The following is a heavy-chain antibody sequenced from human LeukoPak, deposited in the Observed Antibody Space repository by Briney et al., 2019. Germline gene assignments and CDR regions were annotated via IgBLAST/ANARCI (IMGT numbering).Heavy chain of an antibody. V-gene: IGHV5-51*01. CDR2: IYPGDSDT. CDR3: ARIRVTTGYYYYMDV. D-gene: IGHD4-17*01. J-gene: IGHJ6*03. CDR1: GYSFTSYW. Sequence: GESLKISCEGSGYSFTSYWIAWVRQMPGKGLEWMGIIYPGDSDTRYSPSFQGQVTISADKSISTAYLQWSSLKASDTAMYYCARIRVTTGYYYYMDVWGKGTTVTVSS.